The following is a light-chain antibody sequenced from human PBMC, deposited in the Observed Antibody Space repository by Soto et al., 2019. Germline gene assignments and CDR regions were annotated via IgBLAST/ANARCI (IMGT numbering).Light chain of an antibody. CDR3: HQFGISPLDT. Sequence: EIVLTQSPGTLSLSPGERATLSCRASQTISSSFLAWYQQKPGQAPRLLIYRASRRAPGIPDRFSGSGSWTDFTPTMSRLEPEDFAVYYCHQFGISPLDTFVPGTKVEIK. CDR1: QTISSSF. CDR2: RAS. J-gene: IGKJ3*01. V-gene: IGKV3-20*01.